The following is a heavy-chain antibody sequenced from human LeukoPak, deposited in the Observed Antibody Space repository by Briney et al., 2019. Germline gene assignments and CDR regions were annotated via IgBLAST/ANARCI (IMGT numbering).Heavy chain of an antibody. J-gene: IGHJ5*02. Sequence: PGGSLRLSCAASGFTVSSNYMSWVRQAPGKGLEWVSVIYSGGNTYYADSVKGRFTISRDNSKNTLYLQMNSLRAEDTAVYYCAREGTPQVSTWYDLWGQGTQVIVSS. D-gene: IGHD3-10*01. CDR2: IYSGGNT. CDR3: AREGTPQVSTWYDL. V-gene: IGHV3-66*01. CDR1: GFTVSSNY.